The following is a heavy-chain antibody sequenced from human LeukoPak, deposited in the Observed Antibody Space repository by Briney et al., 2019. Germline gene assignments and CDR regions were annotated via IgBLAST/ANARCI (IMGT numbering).Heavy chain of an antibody. V-gene: IGHV3-30*02. Sequence: GGSLRLSCAASGFTFSNYGMHWVRQAPGKGLEWVAFIRFDGTNKYYADSMKGRLTISRDNSKNTLYLQMNSLRAEDTAVYYCAKKGYAGSGTYSYYFDYRGQGALVTVSS. CDR1: GFTFSNYG. CDR3: AKKGYAGSGTYSYYFDY. D-gene: IGHD3-10*01. CDR2: IRFDGTNK. J-gene: IGHJ4*02.